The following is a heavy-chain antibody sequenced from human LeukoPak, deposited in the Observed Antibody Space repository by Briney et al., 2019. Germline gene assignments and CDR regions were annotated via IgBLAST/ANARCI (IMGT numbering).Heavy chain of an antibody. CDR1: GGTFSSYA. Sequence: GASVKVSCKASGGTFSSYAISWVRQAPGHGLEWMGRIIPIFGIANYAQKFQGRVTITADKSTSTAYMELSSLRSEDTAVYYCARDLGGMATITLDYWGQGTLVTVSS. J-gene: IGHJ4*02. CDR3: ARDLGGMATITLDY. D-gene: IGHD5-24*01. V-gene: IGHV1-69*04. CDR2: IIPIFGIA.